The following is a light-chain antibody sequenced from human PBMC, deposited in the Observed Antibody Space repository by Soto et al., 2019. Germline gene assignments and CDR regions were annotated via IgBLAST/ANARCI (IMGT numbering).Light chain of an antibody. Sequence: DIQMTQSPSPLSAFVGDRVTITCRARQGISNYLAWYQQKPGKVPKLLIYAASTLQSGVPSRFSGSGSGTDFTLTISSLQPEDVATYHCQKYDSAPWTFGQGTKVEIK. CDR3: QKYDSAPWT. CDR1: QGISNY. V-gene: IGKV1-27*01. CDR2: AAS. J-gene: IGKJ1*01.